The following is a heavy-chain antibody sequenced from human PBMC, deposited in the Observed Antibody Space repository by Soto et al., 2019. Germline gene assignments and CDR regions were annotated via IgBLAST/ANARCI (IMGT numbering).Heavy chain of an antibody. D-gene: IGHD2-8*01. Sequence: SVKVSCKASGGTLSSYTFSWVRQAPGQGLEWMGRVIPNLGVTNYAKKFQGRFTIVVDTSTSTAYMELNSLRYEDTAVYYCARDFGWYCTNGVYDRNNWFDPWGQGTLVTVSS. J-gene: IGHJ5*02. CDR1: GGTLSSYT. V-gene: IGHV1-69*04. CDR2: VIPNLGVT. CDR3: ARDFGWYCTNGVYDRNNWFDP.